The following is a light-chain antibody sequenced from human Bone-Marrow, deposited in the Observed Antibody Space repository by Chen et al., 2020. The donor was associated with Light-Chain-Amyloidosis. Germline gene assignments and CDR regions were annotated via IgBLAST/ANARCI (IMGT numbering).Light chain of an antibody. CDR3: QQYYSRPRT. Sequence: DIVMTQSPDSLAVSLGEVATINCKSSQSILYNNKNYLAWDQQKPGQPPRLLISWASTRESGFPDRFRGSGSGTDCTLTISSLQAENVAVYFCQQYYSRPRTFGQGAKVEIK. CDR2: WAS. CDR1: QSILYNNKNY. V-gene: IGKV4-1*01. J-gene: IGKJ1*01.